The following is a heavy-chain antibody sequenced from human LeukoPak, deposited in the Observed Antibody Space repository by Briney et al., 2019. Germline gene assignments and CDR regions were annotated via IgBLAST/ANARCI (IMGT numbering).Heavy chain of an antibody. Sequence: GGSLRLSCAASGFTFSVYYMSWIRQAPGKGLEWVSSISSSSSYIYYADSVKGRFAISRDNAKNSLYLQMNSLRAEDTAVYYCARDETYDSSGYCNYWGQGTLVTVSS. D-gene: IGHD3-22*01. CDR3: ARDETYDSSGYCNY. CDR2: ISSSSSYI. J-gene: IGHJ4*02. CDR1: GFTFSVYY. V-gene: IGHV3-11*06.